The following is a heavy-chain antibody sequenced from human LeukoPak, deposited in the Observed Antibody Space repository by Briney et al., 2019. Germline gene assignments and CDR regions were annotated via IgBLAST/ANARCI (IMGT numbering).Heavy chain of an antibody. V-gene: IGHV4-39*01. CDR3: ARGAAGTVPFDY. D-gene: IGHD6-13*01. J-gene: IGHJ4*02. CDR1: GGSISSSSYY. Sequence: SETLSLTCTVSGGSISSSSYYWGWIRQPPGEGLEWIGSIYYSGSTYYNPSLKSRVTISVDTSKNQFSLKLSSVTAADTAVYYCARGAAGTVPFDYWGQGTLVTVSS. CDR2: IYYSGST.